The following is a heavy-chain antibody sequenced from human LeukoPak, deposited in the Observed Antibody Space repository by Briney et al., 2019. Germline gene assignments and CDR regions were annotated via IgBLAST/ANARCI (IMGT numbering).Heavy chain of an antibody. CDR1: AGSISSSSHY. CDR3: ARLRARTTVAI. Sequence: SETLSLTCTVYAGSISSSSHYRHWIRQPPGKGLERIASIYYSGSTYYNPSLKSRVTISLETSNNQFSLKLSSVTTADKAVSYCARLRARTTVAIWGQGTLVTVSS. V-gene: IGHV4-39*01. CDR2: IYYSGST. J-gene: IGHJ4*02. D-gene: IGHD4-17*01.